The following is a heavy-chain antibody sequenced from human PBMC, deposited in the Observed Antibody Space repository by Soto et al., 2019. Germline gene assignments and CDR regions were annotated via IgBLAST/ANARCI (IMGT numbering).Heavy chain of an antibody. Sequence: GGSLRLSCAASGITFRSYSMSWVRQSPGKGLEWVASITSDSSDIYYEDSVKGRFTISRDNGENSLYLQMTSLGAEDTGVYYCATTYCSGGYCFSSEYWGQGVLVTVSS. D-gene: IGHD2-15*01. CDR3: ATTYCSGGYCFSSEY. V-gene: IGHV3-21*01. CDR1: GITFRSYS. J-gene: IGHJ4*02. CDR2: ITSDSSDI.